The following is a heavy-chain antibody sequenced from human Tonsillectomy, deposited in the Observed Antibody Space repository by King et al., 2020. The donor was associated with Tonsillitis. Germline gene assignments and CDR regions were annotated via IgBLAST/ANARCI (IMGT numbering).Heavy chain of an antibody. V-gene: IGHV3-15*01. CDR3: TTGPRHWGPIPYGMDV. D-gene: IGHD7-27*01. CDR2: IKSKTDGGTT. Sequence: VQLVESGGGLVKPGGSLRLSCAASGFTFTNAWMSWVRQAPGKGLEWVGRIKSKTDGGTTDYAAPVKGRFTISRDDSKNTLYLQMNSLKTEDTAVYYCTTGPRHWGPIPYGMDVWGKGTTVTVSA. CDR1: GFTFTNAW. J-gene: IGHJ6*04.